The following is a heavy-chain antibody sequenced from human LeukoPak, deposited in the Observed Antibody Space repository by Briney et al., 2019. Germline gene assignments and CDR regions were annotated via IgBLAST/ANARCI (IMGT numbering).Heavy chain of an antibody. D-gene: IGHD6-13*01. J-gene: IGHJ4*02. Sequence: TLSLTCTVSGGSISSYYWSWIRQPPGKALEWLALIYWNDDKRYSPSLKSRLTITKDTSKNQVVLTMTNMDPVDTATYYCAHFPGYSSSWYGILLDYWGQGTLVTVSS. CDR3: AHFPGYSSSWYGILLDY. CDR2: IYWNDDK. V-gene: IGHV2-5*01. CDR1: GGSISSYYW.